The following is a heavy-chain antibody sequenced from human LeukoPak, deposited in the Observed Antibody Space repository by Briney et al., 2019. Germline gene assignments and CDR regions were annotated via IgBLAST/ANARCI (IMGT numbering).Heavy chain of an antibody. CDR1: GFTFSSYG. D-gene: IGHD3-22*01. CDR3: ARALDSSGYSPDY. Sequence: GGSLRLSCAASGFTFSSYGMHWVRQAPGKGLEWVAFIRYDGSNKYYADSVKGRFTISRDNSKNTLYLQMNSLRAEDTAVYYCARALDSSGYSPDYWGQGTLVTVSS. CDR2: IRYDGSNK. V-gene: IGHV3-30*02. J-gene: IGHJ4*02.